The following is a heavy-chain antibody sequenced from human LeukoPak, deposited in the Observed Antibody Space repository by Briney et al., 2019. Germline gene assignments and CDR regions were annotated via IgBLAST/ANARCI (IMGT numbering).Heavy chain of an antibody. D-gene: IGHD3-10*01. V-gene: IGHV1-3*01. CDR2: INAGNGNT. CDR1: GYTFTSYA. CDR3: ASSWRITMVRGAPSLFYMDV. Sequence: ASVKVSCKASGYTFTSYAMHWVRQAPGQRLEWMGWINAGNGNTKYSQKFQGRVTITTDESTSTAYMELSSLRSEDTAVYYCASSWRITMVRGAPSLFYMDVWGKGTTVTVSS. J-gene: IGHJ6*03.